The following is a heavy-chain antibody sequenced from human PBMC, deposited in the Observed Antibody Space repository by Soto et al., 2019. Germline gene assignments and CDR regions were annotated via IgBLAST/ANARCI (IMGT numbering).Heavy chain of an antibody. CDR1: GYTFNRYA. V-gene: IGHV1-18*01. CDR2: ITGDTLEA. CDR3: ARDRPTDR. Sequence: QVQLVQSGAEVRKPGASVTVSCKASGYTFNRYAISWLRQAPGQGPEWMGWITGDTLEARYARKVQGRVTLARDTATSTGDMAVRSLRDDGTAVYYCARDRPTDRWGQGTLVTVSS. J-gene: IGHJ5*02.